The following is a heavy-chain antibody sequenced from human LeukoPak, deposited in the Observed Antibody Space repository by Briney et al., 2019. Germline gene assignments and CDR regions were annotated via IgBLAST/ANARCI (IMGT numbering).Heavy chain of an antibody. CDR2: ISSSSTTI. CDR3: VRLTGYCSGGSCAMDV. CDR1: GFTFSSYA. J-gene: IGHJ6*02. Sequence: GGSLRLSCAASGFTFSSYAMSWVRQAPGKGLEWVSHISSSSTTIYYVDSVKGRFTISRDNAKNSLYLQMNSLRDEDTAVYFCVRLTGYCSGGSCAMDVWGQGTTVTVSS. D-gene: IGHD2-15*01. V-gene: IGHV3-48*02.